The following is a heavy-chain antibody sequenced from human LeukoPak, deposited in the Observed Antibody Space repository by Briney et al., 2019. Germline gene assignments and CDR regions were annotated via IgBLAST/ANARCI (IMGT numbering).Heavy chain of an antibody. CDR1: GYTFTNYD. Sequence: ASVKVSCKASGYTFTNYDINWVRQATGQGLEWMGWMNPNSGNTGYAQNLQGRVTMTRKNSISTAYMELSRLRSDDTAVYYCARTVGRYDFWSGYPPAFDYWGQGTLVTVSS. D-gene: IGHD3-3*01. CDR3: ARTVGRYDFWSGYPPAFDY. V-gene: IGHV1-8*02. J-gene: IGHJ4*02. CDR2: MNPNSGNT.